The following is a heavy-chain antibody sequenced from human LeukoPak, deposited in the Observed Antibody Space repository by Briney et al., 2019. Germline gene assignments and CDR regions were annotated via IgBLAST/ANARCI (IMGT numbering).Heavy chain of an antibody. V-gene: IGHV6-1*01. CDR1: GDSVSSNSAA. CDR2: TDYRSKWYN. J-gene: IGHJ6*03. D-gene: IGHD3-10*01. CDR3: ARVEEGYGSGRRENYYYYYMDV. Sequence: SQTLSLTCAISGDSVSSNSAAWNWIRQSPSRGLEWLGRTDYRSKWYNDYAVSVKSRITIKPDTSKNQFSLKLSSVTAADTAVYYCARVEEGYGSGRRENYYYYYMDVWGKGTTVTISS.